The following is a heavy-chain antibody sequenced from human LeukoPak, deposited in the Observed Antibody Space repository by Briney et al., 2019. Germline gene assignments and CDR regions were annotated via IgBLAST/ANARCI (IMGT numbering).Heavy chain of an antibody. CDR1: GYTFTSYY. J-gene: IGHJ4*02. CDR3: ARGIAGYSSGHYFDY. CDR2: INPNSGGT. Sequence: ASVKVSCKASGYTFTSYYMHWVRQAPGQGLEWMGIINPNSGGTNYAQKFQGRVTMTRDTSISTAYMELSRLRSDDTAVYYCARGIAGYSSGHYFDYWGQGTLVTVSS. V-gene: IGHV1-2*02. D-gene: IGHD6-19*01.